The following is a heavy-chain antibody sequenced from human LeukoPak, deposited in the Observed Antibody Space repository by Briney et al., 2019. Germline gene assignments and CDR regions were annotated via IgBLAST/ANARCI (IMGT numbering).Heavy chain of an antibody. Sequence: GGSQRLSCAASGFTFSSYEMNWVRQAPGKGLEWVSYISSSGSTIYYADSVKGRFTISRDNAKNSLYLQMNSLRAEDTAVYYCARDATYYDFWSGYYRSWFDPWGQGTLVTVSS. CDR2: ISSSGSTI. J-gene: IGHJ5*02. CDR3: ARDATYYDFWSGYYRSWFDP. D-gene: IGHD3-3*01. V-gene: IGHV3-48*03. CDR1: GFTFSSYE.